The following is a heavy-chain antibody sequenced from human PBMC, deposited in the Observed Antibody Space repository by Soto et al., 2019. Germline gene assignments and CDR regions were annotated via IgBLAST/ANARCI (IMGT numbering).Heavy chain of an antibody. D-gene: IGHD2-2*01. V-gene: IGHV3-23*01. J-gene: IGHJ4*02. Sequence: EVQLLESGGGLVQPGGSLRLSCAASGFTFSSYAMSWVRQAPGKGLEWVSAISGSGGSTYYADSVKGRFTISRDNSKNTLYLQMSSLRAEDTAVYYCAKGPSCSSTSCYPFDYWGQGTLVTVSS. CDR2: ISGSGGST. CDR3: AKGPSCSSTSCYPFDY. CDR1: GFTFSSYA.